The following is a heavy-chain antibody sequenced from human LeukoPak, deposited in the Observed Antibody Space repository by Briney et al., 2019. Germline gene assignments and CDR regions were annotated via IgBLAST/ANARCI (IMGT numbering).Heavy chain of an antibody. CDR2: ISSSGSTI. CDR3: ARVGGYVVVEFDY. J-gene: IGHJ4*02. V-gene: IGHV3-48*03. Sequence: GGSLRLSCAASGFTFSSYEMNWVRQAPGKGLEWVSYISSSGSTIYYADSVKGRLTISRDNAKNSLYLQMNSLRAEDTAVYYCARVGGYVVVEFDYWGQGTLVTVSS. CDR1: GFTFSSYE. D-gene: IGHD3-22*01.